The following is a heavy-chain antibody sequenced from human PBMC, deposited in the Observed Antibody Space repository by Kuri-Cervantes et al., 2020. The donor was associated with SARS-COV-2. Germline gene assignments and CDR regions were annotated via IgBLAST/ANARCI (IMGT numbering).Heavy chain of an antibody. J-gene: IGHJ4*02. CDR3: AKDRTYYDILTGYDY. V-gene: IGHV3-20*04. D-gene: IGHD3-9*01. CDR2: INWNGGST. CDR1: GFTFDDYG. Sequence: GESLKISCAASGFTFDDYGMNWVRQAPGKGLQWVSGINWNGGSTGYADSVKGRFTISRDNSKNTLYLQMNSLRAEDTAVYYCAKDRTYYDILTGYDYWGQGTLVTVSS.